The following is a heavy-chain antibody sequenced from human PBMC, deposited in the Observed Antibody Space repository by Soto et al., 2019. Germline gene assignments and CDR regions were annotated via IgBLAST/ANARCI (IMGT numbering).Heavy chain of an antibody. V-gene: IGHV1-69*06. CDR2: IIPLFDAT. Sequence: QVQLVQSGAEVRKPGSSVKVSCKASGGTFTTYDISWVRQAPGQGLEWMGGIIPLFDATKYPQKFQGRVTITADKSTGTPYMELSSLRSEDTAMYYCARDRSSSWYNGTFYFDSWGQGTLVTVSS. CDR1: GGTFTTYD. J-gene: IGHJ4*02. CDR3: ARDRSSSWYNGTFYFDS. D-gene: IGHD6-19*01.